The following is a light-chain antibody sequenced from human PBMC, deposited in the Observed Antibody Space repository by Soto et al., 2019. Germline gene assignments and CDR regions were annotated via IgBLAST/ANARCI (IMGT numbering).Light chain of an antibody. J-gene: IGKJ2*01. CDR2: GAS. Sequence: DIQMTQSPSSLPASVGDRISITCRASQSIGTYLRWYQQTKGKPPKILIYGASNLQSGVPSRFSGSGSETGFTLTISSLQPEDFATYYCQQSYSAPRTFGQGTKVDIK. CDR1: QSIGTY. CDR3: QQSYSAPRT. V-gene: IGKV1-39*01.